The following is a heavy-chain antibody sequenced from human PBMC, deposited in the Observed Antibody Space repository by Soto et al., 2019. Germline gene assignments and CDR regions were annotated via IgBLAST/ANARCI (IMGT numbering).Heavy chain of an antibody. D-gene: IGHD6-13*01. CDR3: ARDLADVHLWDAFDV. V-gene: IGHV1-69*01. Sequence: QVQLVQSGPELKKPGSSAKVSCKAPGDTFNSYGISWVRQAPGQGLEWMGGIVPMFGTTNLALKFEDRVTITADELTTTVYMEIRGLTFEDTAVYYCARDLADVHLWDAFDVWGHGTRVTVSS. CDR2: IVPMFGTT. J-gene: IGHJ3*01. CDR1: GDTFNSYG.